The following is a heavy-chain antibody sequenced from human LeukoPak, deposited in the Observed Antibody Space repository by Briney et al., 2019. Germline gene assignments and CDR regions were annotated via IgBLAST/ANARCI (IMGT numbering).Heavy chain of an antibody. Sequence: GGSLRLSCAASGFTFDAYAMHWVRQAPGKGLEWVSGISWNSGSIGYADSVKGRFTISRDNAKNSLYLQMNSLRAEDMALYYCAKDMSRGGFDYWGQGTLVTVSS. CDR2: ISWNSGSI. J-gene: IGHJ4*02. CDR3: AKDMSRGGFDY. V-gene: IGHV3-9*03. CDR1: GFTFDAYA. D-gene: IGHD3-16*01.